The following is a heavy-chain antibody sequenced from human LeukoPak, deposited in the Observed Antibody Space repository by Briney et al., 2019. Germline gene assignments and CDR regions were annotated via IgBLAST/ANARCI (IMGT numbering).Heavy chain of an antibody. Sequence: GGSLRLSCAASGITFSRFWMSWVRQAPGKGLQWVANINQDGSEKHYVDSVKGRFTISRDNAENSLYLQMNSLRAEDTAVYYCARDNYGMDVWGQGTTVTVSS. J-gene: IGHJ6*02. CDR3: ARDNYGMDV. CDR2: INQDGSEK. V-gene: IGHV3-7*01. CDR1: GITFSRFW.